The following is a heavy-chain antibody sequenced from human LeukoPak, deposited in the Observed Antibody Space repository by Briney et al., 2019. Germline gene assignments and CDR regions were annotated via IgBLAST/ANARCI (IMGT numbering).Heavy chain of an antibody. V-gene: IGHV3-7*01. CDR1: GFTFSSTW. J-gene: IGHJ5*02. Sequence: PGGSLRLSCAASGFTFSSTWMSWVRQAPGKGLEWVGNIHPDGSEGYPVDSVKGRFTISRDNARNSLFLQMNSLRVEDTAVYYCASQSYARFDPWGQGTLVTVSS. CDR2: IHPDGSEG. CDR3: ASQSYARFDP. D-gene: IGHD3-16*01.